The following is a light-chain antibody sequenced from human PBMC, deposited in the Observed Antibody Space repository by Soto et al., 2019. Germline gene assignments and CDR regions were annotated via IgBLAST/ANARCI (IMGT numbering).Light chain of an antibody. CDR1: SGDVGGYDY. CDR2: EVT. V-gene: IGLV2-14*01. Sequence: QSVLTQPDSVSGSPGQSMAISCTGTSGDVGGYDYVSWYQQHPDKAPKLMIYEVTKRPSWVSNRFSGSKSGNTASLTISGLQPEDEADYYCSSHTSGRTRVFGSGSKVTVL. J-gene: IGLJ1*01. CDR3: SSHTSGRTRV.